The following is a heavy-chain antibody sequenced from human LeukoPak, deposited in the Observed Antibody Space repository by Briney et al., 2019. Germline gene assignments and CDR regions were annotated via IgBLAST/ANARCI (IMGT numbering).Heavy chain of an antibody. J-gene: IGHJ4*02. CDR1: GFTFSSAA. D-gene: IGHD1-26*01. V-gene: IGHV3-23*01. CDR2: ISGSGGTT. CDR3: AKAFFFREGYYFDY. Sequence: PGGSLRLSCAASGFTFSSAAMSWVRQVPGKGLEWVSVISGSGGTTYSADSVKGRFTISGDNSKNTLYLEMNSLRGEDTAVYYCAKAFFFREGYYFDYWGQGTLVTVSS.